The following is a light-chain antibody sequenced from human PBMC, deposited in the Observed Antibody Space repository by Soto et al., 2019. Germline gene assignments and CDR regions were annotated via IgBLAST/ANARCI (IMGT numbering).Light chain of an antibody. J-gene: IGKJ4*01. V-gene: IGKV3-15*01. CDR1: QSVASH. Sequence: EIVLTQSPATLSLSPGESAALSCRASQSVASHLAWYQQKPGQPPRLLIYDTSTRATGVPTRFSGSRSGAEFTLTINSLQSEDFAVYYCQPYNNWPLTFGGGTKVDI. CDR3: QPYNNWPLT. CDR2: DTS.